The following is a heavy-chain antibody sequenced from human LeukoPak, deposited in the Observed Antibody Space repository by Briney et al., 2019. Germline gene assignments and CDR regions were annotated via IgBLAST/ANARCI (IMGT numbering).Heavy chain of an antibody. CDR3: AKSFEVDYWFDP. D-gene: IGHD3-3*01. J-gene: IGHJ5*02. Sequence: PGGSLRLSCAASGFTVRNNYMSWVRQAPGKGLEWVSVIYSGGSTYYADSVKGRFTISRDNSKNTLYLQMNSLRAEDTAVYYCAKSFEVDYWFDPWGQGTLVTVSS. CDR1: GFTVRNNY. V-gene: IGHV3-66*01. CDR2: IYSGGST.